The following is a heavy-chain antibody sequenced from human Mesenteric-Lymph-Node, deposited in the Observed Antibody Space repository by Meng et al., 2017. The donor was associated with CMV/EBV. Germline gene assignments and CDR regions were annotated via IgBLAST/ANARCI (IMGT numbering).Heavy chain of an antibody. CDR1: GLTFRSYW. CDR3: ARDSYVSGELALQIDY. CDR2: IDSDGTTT. V-gene: IGHV3-74*01. D-gene: IGHD3-10*01. Sequence: GGSLRLSCAASGLTFRSYWMHWVRQTPGKGLVWVSRIDSDGTTTSYADSVRGRFTISRDNAKNSLYLQMNSLRAEDTAVYYCARDSYVSGELALQIDYWGQRTLVTVSS. J-gene: IGHJ4*02.